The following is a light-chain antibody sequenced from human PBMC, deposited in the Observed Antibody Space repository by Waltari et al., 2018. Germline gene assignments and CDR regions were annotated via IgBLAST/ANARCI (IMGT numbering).Light chain of an antibody. CDR2: GAS. Sequence: DFKMIQSPACLSASGGSRVTTTCRASQTISNYLNWYQQKPGKAPKLLIFGASSLQSGVPSRFSGSGSGTDFTLTISSLQPEDFATYFCQQSYSNLPITFGQVTRLEI. J-gene: IGKJ5*01. CDR3: QQSYSNLPIT. V-gene: IGKV1-39*01. CDR1: QTISNY.